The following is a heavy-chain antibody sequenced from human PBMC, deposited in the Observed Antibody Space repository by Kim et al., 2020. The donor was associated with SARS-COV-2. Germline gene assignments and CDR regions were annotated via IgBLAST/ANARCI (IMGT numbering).Heavy chain of an antibody. CDR1: GFTFSSYA. V-gene: IGHV3-23*01. J-gene: IGHJ3*02. D-gene: IGHD3-3*01. CDR3: AKDRQYYDFWSGYSTPDAFDI. CDR2: ISGSGGST. Sequence: GGSLRLSCAASGFTFSSYAMSWVRQAPGKGLEWVSAISGSGGSTYYADSVKGRFTISRDNSKNTLYLQMNSLRAEDTAVYYCAKDRQYYDFWSGYSTPDAFDIWGQGTMVTVSS.